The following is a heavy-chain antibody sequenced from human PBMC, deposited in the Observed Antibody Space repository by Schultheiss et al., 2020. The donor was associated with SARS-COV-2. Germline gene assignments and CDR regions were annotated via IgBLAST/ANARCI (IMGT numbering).Heavy chain of an antibody. D-gene: IGHD2-8*02. J-gene: IGHJ4*02. CDR3: ARDSHLVGYYFDY. CDR2: INHSGST. CDR1: GGSFSGYY. Sequence: SETLSLTCAVYGGSFSGYYWSWIRQPPGKGLEWIGEINHSGSTNYNPSLKSRVTISVDTSKNQFSLKLSSVTAADTAVYYCARDSHLVGYYFDYWGQGTLVTVSS. V-gene: IGHV4-34*01.